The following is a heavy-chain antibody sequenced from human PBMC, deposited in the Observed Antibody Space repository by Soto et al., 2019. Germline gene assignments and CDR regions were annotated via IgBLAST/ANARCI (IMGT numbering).Heavy chain of an antibody. D-gene: IGHD6-6*01. J-gene: IGHJ6*02. CDR2: IYTSGST. Sequence: SETLSLTCTVSGGSISSYYWSWIRQPAGKGLEWIGRIYTSGSTNYNPSLKSRVTMSVDTSKDQFSLKLSSVTAADTAVYYCASYSSSFPYYYGMDVWGQGTTVTVSS. CDR1: GGSISSYY. CDR3: ASYSSSFPYYYGMDV. V-gene: IGHV4-4*07.